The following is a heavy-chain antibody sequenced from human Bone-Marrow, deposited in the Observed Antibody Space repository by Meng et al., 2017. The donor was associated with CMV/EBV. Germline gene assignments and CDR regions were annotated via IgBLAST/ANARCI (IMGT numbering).Heavy chain of an antibody. CDR3: AKDNADNTIRWGY. CDR1: GFTFSSYA. V-gene: IGHV3-23*01. Sequence: GESLKISCAASGFTFSSYAMSWVRQAPGKGLEWVSAISGSGGSTYYADSVKGRFTISRDNSKNTLYLQMNSLRAEDTAVYYCAKDNADNTIRWGYWVQGTLVTVPS. J-gene: IGHJ4*02. CDR2: ISGSGGST. D-gene: IGHD3-10*01.